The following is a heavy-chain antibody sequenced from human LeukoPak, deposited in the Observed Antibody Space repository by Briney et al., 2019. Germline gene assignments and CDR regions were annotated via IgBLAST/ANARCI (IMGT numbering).Heavy chain of an antibody. Sequence: PGGSLRLSCAASGFTFSSYSMNWVRQAPGKGLEWVSSISSSSSYIYYADSVKGRFTISRDNAKNSLYLQMNSLRAEDTAVYYCARAPYYYGSGAVRFLDYWGPGTLVTVSS. CDR3: ARAPYYYGSGAVRFLDY. V-gene: IGHV3-21*01. CDR2: ISSSSSYI. J-gene: IGHJ4*02. CDR1: GFTFSSYS. D-gene: IGHD3-10*01.